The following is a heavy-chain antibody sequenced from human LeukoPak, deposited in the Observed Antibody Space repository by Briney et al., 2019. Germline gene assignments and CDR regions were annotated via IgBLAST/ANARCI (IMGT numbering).Heavy chain of an antibody. J-gene: IGHJ4*02. Sequence: PGGSLRLSCAASGFTFSSYWMSWVRQAPGKGLEWVAVISYDGSNKYYADSVKGRFTISRDNSKNTLYLQMNSLTAEDTAVYYCANPHSSSWPFDYWGQGTLVTVSS. CDR1: GFTFSSYW. D-gene: IGHD6-13*01. CDR3: ANPHSSSWPFDY. CDR2: ISYDGSNK. V-gene: IGHV3-30*18.